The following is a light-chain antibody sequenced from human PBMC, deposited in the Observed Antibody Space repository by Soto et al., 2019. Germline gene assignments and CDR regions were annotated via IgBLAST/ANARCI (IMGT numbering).Light chain of an antibody. Sequence: QSALTQPRSVSGSPGQSVTISCTGTSSDVGGHDYVSWFQQHPGKAPKLMIYDVTKRPSGVPDRFSGSKSGNTASLTISGLQAEDEADYYCCSYVGTYTVVFGGGTKLTVL. CDR2: DVT. CDR3: CSYVGTYTVV. V-gene: IGLV2-11*01. CDR1: SSDVGGHDY. J-gene: IGLJ2*01.